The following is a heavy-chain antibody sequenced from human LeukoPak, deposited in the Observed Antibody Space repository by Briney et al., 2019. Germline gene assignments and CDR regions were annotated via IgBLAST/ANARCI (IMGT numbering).Heavy chain of an antibody. CDR1: GFTFSSYG. V-gene: IGHV3-23*01. J-gene: IGHJ4*02. Sequence: GGSLRLSCAASGFTFSSYGMSWVRQAPGKRLEWVSAISGSGGSTYYADSVKGRFTISIDNSKNTLYLQMNSLRAEDTAVYYCAKPRLVVTASDYWGQRTLVTVSS. D-gene: IGHD2-15*01. CDR3: AKPRLVVTASDY. CDR2: ISGSGGST.